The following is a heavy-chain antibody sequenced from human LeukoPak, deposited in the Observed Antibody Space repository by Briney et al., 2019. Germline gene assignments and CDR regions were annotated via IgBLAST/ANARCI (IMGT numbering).Heavy chain of an antibody. CDR2: IRYDGSNK. CDR3: AKEGYSSSQYYFDY. V-gene: IGHV3-30*02. J-gene: IGHJ4*02. CDR1: GFTFSSYA. D-gene: IGHD6-13*01. Sequence: GGSLRLSCAASGFTFSSYAMHWVRQAPGKGLEWVAFIRYDGSNKYYADSVKGRFTIFRDNSKNTLYLQMNSLRAEDTAVYYCAKEGYSSSQYYFDYWGQGTLVTVSS.